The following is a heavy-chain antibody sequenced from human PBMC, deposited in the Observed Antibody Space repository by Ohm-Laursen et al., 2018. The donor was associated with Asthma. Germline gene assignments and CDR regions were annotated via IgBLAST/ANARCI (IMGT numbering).Heavy chain of an antibody. Sequence: SSVKVSCKASGGTFSSYAISWVRQAPGQGLEWMGGIIPIFGTANYAQKFQGRVTITADESTSTAYMELSSLRSEDTAVYYCAREGVGLYYFDYWGQGTQVTVTS. V-gene: IGHV1-69*01. CDR3: AREGVGLYYFDY. CDR1: GGTFSSYA. CDR2: IIPIFGTA. J-gene: IGHJ4*02. D-gene: IGHD1-26*01.